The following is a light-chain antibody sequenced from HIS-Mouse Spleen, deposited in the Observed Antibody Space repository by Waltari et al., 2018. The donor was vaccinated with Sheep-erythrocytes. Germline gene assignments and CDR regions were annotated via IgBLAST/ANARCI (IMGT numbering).Light chain of an antibody. CDR1: SSYVGGYND. V-gene: IGLV2-11*01. CDR3: CSYAGSYNHV. CDR2: DVS. Sequence: QSALTQPRSVSGSPGQSVTIPCTAPSSYVGGYNDASWYQQHPGKAPKLMIYDVSKRPSGVPDRFSGSKSGNTASLTISGLQAEDEADYYCCSYAGSYNHVFATGTKVTVL. J-gene: IGLJ1*01.